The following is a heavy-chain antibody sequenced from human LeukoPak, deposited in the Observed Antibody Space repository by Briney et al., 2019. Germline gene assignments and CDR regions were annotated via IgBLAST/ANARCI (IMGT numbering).Heavy chain of an antibody. Sequence: SETLSLTCTVSGYSISSGYWWGWIRQPPGKGLEWIGGTYHSGSPYYNPSLKSRVTISVDTSNNQFSLKLSSVTAEDTAIYYCARGFWGGGYFDLWGRGTLVTVSS. V-gene: IGHV4-38-2*02. J-gene: IGHJ2*01. CDR3: ARGFWGGGYFDL. CDR2: TYHSGSP. D-gene: IGHD3-16*01. CDR1: GYSISSGYW.